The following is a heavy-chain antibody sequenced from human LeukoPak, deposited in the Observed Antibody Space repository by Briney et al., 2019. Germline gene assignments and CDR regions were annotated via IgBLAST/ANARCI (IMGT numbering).Heavy chain of an antibody. CDR3: ATDRGWRTSGYYLYYFEY. CDR1: GFTFSSYA. Sequence: GGSLRLSCAASGFTFSSYAMHWVRRAPGKGMEWVAVISYDGSNKYYAVSVKGRFTISRDNSKNTLYLQMNSLRAEDTAVYYCATDRGWRTSGYYLYYFEYWGQGTLVTYSS. V-gene: IGHV3-30-3*01. D-gene: IGHD3-3*01. J-gene: IGHJ4*02. CDR2: ISYDGSNK.